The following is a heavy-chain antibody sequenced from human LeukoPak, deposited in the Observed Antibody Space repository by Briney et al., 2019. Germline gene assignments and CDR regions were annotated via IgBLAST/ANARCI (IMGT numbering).Heavy chain of an antibody. V-gene: IGHV4-4*09. CDR1: GGSISSYY. CDR3: TRVRWGTFDY. J-gene: IGHJ4*02. CDR2: IYTSGST. Sequence: PSETLSLTCTVSGGSISSYYWSWIRHPPGKGLEWIGYIYTSGSTNYNPSLKSRVTISVDTSKSQFSLKLSSVAAADTAVYYCTRVRWGTFDYWGQGTLVTVSS. D-gene: IGHD3-16*01.